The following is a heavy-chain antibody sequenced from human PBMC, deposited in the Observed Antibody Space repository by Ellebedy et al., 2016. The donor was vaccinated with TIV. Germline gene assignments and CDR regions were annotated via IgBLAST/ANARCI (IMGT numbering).Heavy chain of an antibody. CDR2: ISGSGGGT. Sequence: GGSLRLSXAASGFTFSSYTMRWVRQAPGKGLEWVSDISGSGGGTYYADPVKGRFTISRDNSKNTLYLQMNSLRVEDTAVYYCAKGITAAVVEGSLFDPWGQGTLVTVSS. CDR3: AKGITAAVVEGSLFDP. J-gene: IGHJ5*02. V-gene: IGHV3-23*01. CDR1: GFTFSSYT. D-gene: IGHD6-13*01.